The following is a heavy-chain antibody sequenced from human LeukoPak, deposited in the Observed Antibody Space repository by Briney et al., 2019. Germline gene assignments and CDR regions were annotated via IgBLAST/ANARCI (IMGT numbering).Heavy chain of an antibody. Sequence: GGSLRLSCAASGFTFSSYGMHWVRQAPGKGLEWVAFIRYDGSNKYYADSVKGRFTISRDNSKNTLYLQMNSLRPEDTAVYYCARGRALAGELDYWGQGILVTVSS. V-gene: IGHV3-30*02. J-gene: IGHJ4*02. CDR2: IRYDGSNK. D-gene: IGHD6-19*01. CDR3: ARGRALAGELDY. CDR1: GFTFSSYG.